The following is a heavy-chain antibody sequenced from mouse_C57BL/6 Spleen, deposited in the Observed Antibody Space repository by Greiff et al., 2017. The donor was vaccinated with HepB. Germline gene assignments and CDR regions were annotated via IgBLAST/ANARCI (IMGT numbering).Heavy chain of an antibody. D-gene: IGHD3-2*02. Sequence: QVQLQQSGAELVRPGASVTLSCKASGYTFTDYEMHWVKQTPVHGLEWIGAIDPDTGGTAYNQKFKGKAILTADKSSSTAYMELRSLTSEDSAVYYCTRMGDSSGYRTWFADWGQGTLVTVSA. CDR1: GYTFTDYE. J-gene: IGHJ3*01. CDR3: TRMGDSSGYRTWFAD. CDR2: IDPDTGGT. V-gene: IGHV1-15*01.